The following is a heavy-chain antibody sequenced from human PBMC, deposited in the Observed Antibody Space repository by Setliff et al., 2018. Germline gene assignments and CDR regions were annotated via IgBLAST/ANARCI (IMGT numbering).Heavy chain of an antibody. CDR2: FSSSGSI. D-gene: IGHD5-18*01. Sequence: GGSLRLSCAVSGFTFSNHGMNWVRQAPGKGLEWVAYFSSSGSISYANSVKGRFTISRDNAKNSLYLQMNSLRVEDTAVYYCARDGGMGMVKGYYYGLDAWGPGTSVTVSS. CDR1: GFTFSNHG. J-gene: IGHJ6*02. CDR3: ARDGGMGMVKGYYYGLDA. V-gene: IGHV3-48*03.